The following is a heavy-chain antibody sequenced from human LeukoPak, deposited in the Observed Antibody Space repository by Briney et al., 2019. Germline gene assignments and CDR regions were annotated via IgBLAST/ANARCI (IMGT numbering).Heavy chain of an antibody. CDR1: GGSFNGYY. CDR2: INHSGST. CDR3: ARGPLRYCSSTSCYTLRSWFDP. Sequence: PSETLSLTCAVYGGSFNGYYWSWIRQPPGKGLEWIGEINHSGSTNYNPSLKSRVTISVDTSKNQFSLKLSSVTAADTAVYYCARGPLRYCSSTSCYTLRSWFDPWGQGTLVTVS. J-gene: IGHJ5*02. V-gene: IGHV4-34*01. D-gene: IGHD2-2*02.